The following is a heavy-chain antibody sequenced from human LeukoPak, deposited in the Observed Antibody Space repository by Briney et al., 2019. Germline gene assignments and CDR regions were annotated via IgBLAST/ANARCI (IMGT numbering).Heavy chain of an antibody. Sequence: GGSLRLTCAASGFTFSSYAMSWVRQAPGKGLEWVSAISGSGDTLYYADSVEGRFTISRDNAKNSLFLQMNSLRADDTAVYYCARGAGDTAMAYWGQGTLVTVSS. CDR2: ISGSGDTL. D-gene: IGHD5-18*01. CDR3: ARGAGDTAMAY. J-gene: IGHJ4*02. CDR1: GFTFSSYA. V-gene: IGHV3-23*01.